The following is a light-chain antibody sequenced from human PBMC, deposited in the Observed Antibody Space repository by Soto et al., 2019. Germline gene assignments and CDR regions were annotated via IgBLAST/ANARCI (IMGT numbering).Light chain of an antibody. Sequence: IHLTQSASFLSASVGNRVTITCRASQGISNYLAWYQQKEGKAPKLLIHTASTLQNGVPSRFSGSGYGTEFNLTISSLQPEDLATYYCQHRHSYPLTFGGGTKVDIK. J-gene: IGKJ4*01. CDR1: QGISNY. CDR3: QHRHSYPLT. CDR2: TAS. V-gene: IGKV1-9*01.